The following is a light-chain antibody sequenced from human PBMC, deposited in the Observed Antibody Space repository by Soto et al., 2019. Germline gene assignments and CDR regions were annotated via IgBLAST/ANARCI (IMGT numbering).Light chain of an antibody. J-gene: IGLJ2*01. Sequence: QSVMTQPPSASGTPGQRVTISCSGSSSNIGSHDVYWYQQLPGTAPKLLIYRNNQRPSGVPDRFSVSKSGTSASLAISGLRSEDEADYYCETWDYSLSGRVFGGGTKLTVL. CDR2: RNN. CDR3: ETWDYSLSGRV. CDR1: SSNIGSHD. V-gene: IGLV1-47*01.